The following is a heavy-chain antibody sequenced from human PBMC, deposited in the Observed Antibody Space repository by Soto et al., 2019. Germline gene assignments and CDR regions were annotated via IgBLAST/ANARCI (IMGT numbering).Heavy chain of an antibody. Sequence: VQLVESGGGLVQPGRSLRLSCAASGFTFDDYAMHWVRQAPGKGLEWVSGISWNSGSIGYADSVKGRFTISRDNAKNSLYLQMNSLRAEDTALYYCAKDTGPNYYYYYMDVWGKGTTVTVSS. V-gene: IGHV3-9*01. CDR1: GFTFDDYA. CDR3: AKDTGPNYYYYYMDV. J-gene: IGHJ6*03. CDR2: ISWNSGSI.